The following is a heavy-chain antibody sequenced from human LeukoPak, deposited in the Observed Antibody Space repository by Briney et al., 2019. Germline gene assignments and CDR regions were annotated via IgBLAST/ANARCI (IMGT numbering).Heavy chain of an antibody. CDR2: IKQDGSEK. V-gene: IGHV3-7*04. CDR1: GFTFSGYW. D-gene: IGHD6-19*01. J-gene: IGHJ4*02. CDR3: ARDLYSSGPVGY. Sequence: GGSLRLSCAASGFTFSGYWMSWVRQAPGKGLEWVANIKQDGSEKYYVDSVKGRFTISRDNAKNSLYLQMNSLRAEDTAVYYCARDLYSSGPVGYWGQGTLVTVSS.